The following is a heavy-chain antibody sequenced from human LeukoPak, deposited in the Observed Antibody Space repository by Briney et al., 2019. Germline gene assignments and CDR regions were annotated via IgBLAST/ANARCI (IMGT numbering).Heavy chain of an antibody. V-gene: IGHV3-23*01. CDR1: GFTFSTYA. J-gene: IGHJ4*02. D-gene: IGHD3-3*01. CDR3: AKPPFQLLSQYYDVWSGSYFDY. CDR2: ISGSGGST. Sequence: PGGSLRLSSAASGFTFSTYAMNWVRQAPGKGLEWDSAISGSGGSTYYADSVKGRFTISRDNSKNTLYLQMNSLRAEDTAVYYCAKPPFQLLSQYYDVWSGSYFDYWGQGTLVTVSS.